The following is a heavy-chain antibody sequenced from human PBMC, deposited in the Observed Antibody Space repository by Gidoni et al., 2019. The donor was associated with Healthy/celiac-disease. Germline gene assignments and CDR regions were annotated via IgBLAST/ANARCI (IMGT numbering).Heavy chain of an antibody. CDR1: GFTFSSYS. CDR3: ARESDSMTRGYFDL. J-gene: IGHJ2*01. Sequence: EVQLVESGGGLVQPGGSLRLSCAASGFTFSSYSMNWVRQAPGKGLEWVSYISSSSSTIYYADSVKGRFTISRDNAKNSLYLQMNSLRAEDTAVYYCARESDSMTRGYFDLWGRGTLVTVSS. V-gene: IGHV3-48*04. D-gene: IGHD3-3*02. CDR2: ISSSSSTI.